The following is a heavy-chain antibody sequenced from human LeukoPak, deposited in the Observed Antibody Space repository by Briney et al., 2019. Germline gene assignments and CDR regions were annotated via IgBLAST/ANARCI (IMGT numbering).Heavy chain of an antibody. V-gene: IGHV1-18*01. CDR1: GYTFTSYD. J-gene: IGHJ4*02. Sequence: ASVKVSCKASGYTFTSYDINWVRQATGQGLEWMGWISAYNGNTNYAQKLQGRVTMTTDTSTSTAYMELRSLRSDDTAVYYCARDNPRGGEPDYWGQGTLVTVSS. CDR2: ISAYNGNT. CDR3: ARDNPRGGEPDY. D-gene: IGHD3-16*01.